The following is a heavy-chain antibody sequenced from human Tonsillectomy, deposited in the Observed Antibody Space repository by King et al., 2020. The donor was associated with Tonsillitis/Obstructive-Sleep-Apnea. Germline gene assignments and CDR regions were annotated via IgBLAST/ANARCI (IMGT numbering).Heavy chain of an antibody. CDR1: GFTFSDYY. J-gene: IGHJ4*02. D-gene: IGHD6-13*01. CDR2: ISSSSSYT. Sequence: QVQLVESGGGLVKPGGSLRLSCAASGFTFSDYYMSWIRQAPGKGLEWVSYISSSSSYTNYADSVKGRFTISRDNAKNSLYLQMNSLRAGDTAVYYCARGSIAAAGTGYYFDYWGQGTLVTVSS. V-gene: IGHV3-11*06. CDR3: ARGSIAAAGTGYYFDY.